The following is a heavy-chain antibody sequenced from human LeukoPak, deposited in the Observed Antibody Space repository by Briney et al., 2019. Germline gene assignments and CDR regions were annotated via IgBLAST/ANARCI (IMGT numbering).Heavy chain of an antibody. Sequence: TSETLSLTCTVSGGSISSSSYYWGWIRQPPGKGLEWIGSIYYSGSTYYNPSLKSRVTISVDTSKNQFSLKLSSVTAADTAVYYCARGITMVRGVTVYYFDYWGQGTLVTVSS. CDR3: ARGITMVRGVTVYYFDY. D-gene: IGHD3-10*01. V-gene: IGHV4-39*07. CDR1: GGSISSSSYY. J-gene: IGHJ4*02. CDR2: IYYSGST.